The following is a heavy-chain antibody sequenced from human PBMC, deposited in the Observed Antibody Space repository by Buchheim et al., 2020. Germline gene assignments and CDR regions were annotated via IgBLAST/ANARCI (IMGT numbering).Heavy chain of an antibody. Sequence: QVQLQESGPGLVKPSGTLSLTCAVSGGSLSTSNCWSWVRQPPGKGLEWIGEICHSGSTYYNPSLKSRVTISLDESKNQFSLKVNSVTAADTAVYYCARDSLSWNDEFYGMDVWGQGTT. CDR1: GGSLSTSNC. CDR3: ARDSLSWNDEFYGMDV. CDR2: ICHSGST. D-gene: IGHD1-1*01. J-gene: IGHJ6*02. V-gene: IGHV4-4*02.